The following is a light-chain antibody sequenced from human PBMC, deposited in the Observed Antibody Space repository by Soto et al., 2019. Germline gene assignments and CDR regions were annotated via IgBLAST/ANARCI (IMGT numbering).Light chain of an antibody. J-gene: IGKJ5*01. CDR3: QQYNSWPPIT. V-gene: IGKV3-15*01. CDR1: RSISTY. Sequence: VLTQSPATLSLSPGERASLSCRSSRSISTYLAWYQQKPGQAPRLLIYDASTRATGIPDRFSGGGSGTEFTLTISSLQSEDFVVYYCQQYNSWPPITFGQGTRLEI. CDR2: DAS.